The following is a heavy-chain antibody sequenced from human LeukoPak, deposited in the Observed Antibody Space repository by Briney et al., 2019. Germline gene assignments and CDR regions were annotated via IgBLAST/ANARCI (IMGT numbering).Heavy chain of an antibody. CDR2: LSYAGSNK. J-gene: IGHJ4*02. CDR1: GFTLRSYA. D-gene: IGHD2-2*02. CDR3: AKAYTLTY. Sequence: GGSVRLSCAASGFTLRSYAMQGVRQARGKGLELLAVLSYAGSNKSYPDSVTRRFTISRDNSNTPLYLQMNSLRAEDTAVYYSAKAYTLTYWGQGTLVTVSS. V-gene: IGHV3-30-3*01.